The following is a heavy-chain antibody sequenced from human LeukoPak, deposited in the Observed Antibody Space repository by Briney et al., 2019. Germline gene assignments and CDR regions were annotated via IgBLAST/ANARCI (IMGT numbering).Heavy chain of an antibody. D-gene: IGHD6-13*01. J-gene: IGHJ4*02. CDR2: ISSSGDTI. CDR3: ARDIEAAGLFLDY. CDR1: GFTFSNCE. V-gene: IGHV3-48*03. Sequence: GGSLRLSCAASGFTFSNCEMNWVRQAPGKGLEWISYISSSGDTIYYADSVKGRFTISRDNAKNSLYLQMNSLRAEDTAVYYCARDIEAAGLFLDYWGQGTLVTVSS.